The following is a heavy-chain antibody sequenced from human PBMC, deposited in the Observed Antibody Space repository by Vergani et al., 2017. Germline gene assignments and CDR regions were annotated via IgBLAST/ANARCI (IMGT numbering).Heavy chain of an antibody. J-gene: IGHJ6*03. CDR2: IYYRGST. CDR3: ARDNGYGATLPYYYYYMDV. CDR1: GGSISSGGYY. D-gene: IGHD4/OR15-4a*01. Sequence: QVQLQESGPGLVKPSQTLSLTCTVSGGSISSGGYYWSWIRQHPGKGREWIGYIYYRGSTYYNPSLKSRVTISVDTSKNQFSLKLSSVTAADTAVYYCARDNGYGATLPYYYYYMDVWGKGTTVTVSS. V-gene: IGHV4-31*03.